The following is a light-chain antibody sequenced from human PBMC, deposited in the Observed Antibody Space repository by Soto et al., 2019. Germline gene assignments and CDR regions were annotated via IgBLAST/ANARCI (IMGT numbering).Light chain of an antibody. V-gene: IGKV3-11*01. CDR3: QQYNNWART. J-gene: IGKJ1*01. CDR2: DAS. CDR1: QSVSSF. Sequence: EIVLTQSPATLSLSPGERATLSCRASQSVSSFLAWYQQKPGQAPRLLIYDASNKATGIPARFSGSGSGTDFTLTINSLEPEDFAVYFCQQYNNWARTFGQGTKVEVK.